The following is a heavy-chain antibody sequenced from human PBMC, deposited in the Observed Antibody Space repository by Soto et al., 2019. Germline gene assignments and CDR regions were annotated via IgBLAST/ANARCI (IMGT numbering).Heavy chain of an antibody. CDR3: ATGLIAVAGDSAFDI. CDR2: IIPILGIA. J-gene: IGHJ3*02. V-gene: IGHV1-69*02. Sequence: QVQLVQSGAEVKKPGSSVKVSCKASGGTFSSYTISWVRQAPGQGLEWMGRIIPILGIANYAQKFQGRVTITADQSTSTAYMELSSLRSEDTAVYYCATGLIAVAGDSAFDIWGQGTMVTVSS. CDR1: GGTFSSYT. D-gene: IGHD6-19*01.